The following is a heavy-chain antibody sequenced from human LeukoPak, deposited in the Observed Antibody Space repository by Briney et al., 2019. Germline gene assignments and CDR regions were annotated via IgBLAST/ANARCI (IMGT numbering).Heavy chain of an antibody. CDR1: RFTFSSYS. Sequence: PGGSLRLSCAASRFTFSSYSMNWVRQAPGKGLEWVSSISSSGSYIYYADSVKGRFTISRDNAKNSLYLQMNSLRAEDTAVYYCARVENSYGYFFDYWGQGTLVTVSS. CDR3: ARVENSYGYFFDY. V-gene: IGHV3-21*01. J-gene: IGHJ4*02. CDR2: ISSSGSYI. D-gene: IGHD5-18*01.